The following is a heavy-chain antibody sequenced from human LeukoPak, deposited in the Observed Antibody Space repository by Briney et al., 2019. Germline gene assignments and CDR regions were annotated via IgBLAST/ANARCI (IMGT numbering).Heavy chain of an antibody. J-gene: IGHJ6*04. CDR2: INSSGSTI. V-gene: IGHV3-48*03. CDR3: AELGITMIGGV. D-gene: IGHD3-10*02. CDR1: GFTLSNYA. Sequence: GGSLRLSCAASGFTLSNYAMNWVRQAPGKGLEWVSYINSSGSTIYYADSVKGRFTISRDNAKNSLYLQMNSLRAEDTAVYYCAELGITMIGGVWGKGTTVTISS.